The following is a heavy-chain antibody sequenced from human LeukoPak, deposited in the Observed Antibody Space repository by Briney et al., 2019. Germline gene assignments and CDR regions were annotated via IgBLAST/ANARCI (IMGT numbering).Heavy chain of an antibody. CDR3: ARDHGFWSGYYPIGYYYYMDV. CDR2: IYHSGST. V-gene: IGHV4-30-2*01. Sequence: ASETLSLTCTVSGGSISSGGYYWSWIRQPPGKGLEWIGYIYHSGSTYYNPSLKSRVTISVDRSKNQFSLKLSSVTAADTAVYYCARDHGFWSGYYPIGYYYYMDVWGKGTTVTVSS. J-gene: IGHJ6*03. D-gene: IGHD3-3*01. CDR1: GGSISSGGYY.